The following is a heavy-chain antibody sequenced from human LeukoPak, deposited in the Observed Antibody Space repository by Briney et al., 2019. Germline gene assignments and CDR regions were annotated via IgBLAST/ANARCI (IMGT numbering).Heavy chain of an antibody. D-gene: IGHD4-11*01. CDR3: AKEDYSSSFDY. Sequence: GRSLRLSCAASGFTFSSYAMHWVRQAPGKGLEWVAVIWYGGSNKYYADSVKGRFTISRDNSKNTLYLQMNSLRAEDTAVYYCAKEDYSSSFDYWGQGTLVTVSS. CDR1: GFTFSSYA. CDR2: IWYGGSNK. V-gene: IGHV3-30*04. J-gene: IGHJ4*02.